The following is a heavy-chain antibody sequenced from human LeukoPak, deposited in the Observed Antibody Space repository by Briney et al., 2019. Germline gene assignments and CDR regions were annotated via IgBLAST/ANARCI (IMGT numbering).Heavy chain of an antibody. CDR2: INHSGST. CDR1: GGSFSGYY. Sequence: SETLSLTCAVYGGSFSGYYWSWIRQPPGKGLEWIGEINHSGSTYYNPSLKSRVTISVDTSKNQFSLKLSSVTAADTAVYYCARDQIIAGCSGGSCYLLPFLDNWFDPWGQGTLVTVSS. V-gene: IGHV4-34*01. D-gene: IGHD2-15*01. J-gene: IGHJ5*02. CDR3: ARDQIIAGCSGGSCYLLPFLDNWFDP.